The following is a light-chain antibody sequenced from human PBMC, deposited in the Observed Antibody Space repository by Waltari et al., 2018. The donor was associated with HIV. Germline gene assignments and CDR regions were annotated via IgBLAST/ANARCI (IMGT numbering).Light chain of an antibody. CDR1: ISDPGFSNP. J-gene: IGLJ2*01. CDR2: EVS. Sequence: QSALTQPASVSGSPGQSITISCTGTISDPGFSNPVSWYQQPPGKAPTLMIFEVSNRPSGFSIRFCAARSGSTASLTISGLQAEDEAHYYCSSYTSGSTVVFGGGTQLTVL. CDR3: SSYTSGSTVV. V-gene: IGLV2-14*01.